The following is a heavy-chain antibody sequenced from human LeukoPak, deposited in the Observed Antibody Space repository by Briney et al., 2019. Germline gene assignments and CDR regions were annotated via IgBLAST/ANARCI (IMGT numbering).Heavy chain of an antibody. J-gene: IGHJ5*02. Sequence: PSETLSLTCAVSGGSISSGNWWRWVRQPPGKGLEWIGEIYHSGSTNYNPSLKSRVTISVDKSKNQFSLKLSSVTAADTAVYYCARKISAAGSRWFDPWGQGTLVTVSS. CDR2: IYHSGST. V-gene: IGHV4-4*02. D-gene: IGHD6-13*01. CDR3: ARKISAAGSRWFDP. CDR1: GGSISSGNW.